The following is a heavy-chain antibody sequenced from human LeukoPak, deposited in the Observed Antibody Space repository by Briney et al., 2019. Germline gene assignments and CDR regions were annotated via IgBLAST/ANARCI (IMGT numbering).Heavy chain of an antibody. J-gene: IGHJ4*02. V-gene: IGHV3-21*01. CDR2: ISSSSSYI. D-gene: IGHD1-7*01. Sequence: PGGSLRLSCAASGFTFSSYSMNWVRQAPGKGLEWVSSISSSSSYIYYADSLKGRFTISRVNAKNSLYLQMNSLRAEDTAVYYCARDGGSITGTTGLFDYWGQGTLVTVSS. CDR1: GFTFSSYS. CDR3: ARDGGSITGTTGLFDY.